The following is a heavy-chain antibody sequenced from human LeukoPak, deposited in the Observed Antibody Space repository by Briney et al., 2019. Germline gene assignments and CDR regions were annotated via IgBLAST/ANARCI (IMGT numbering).Heavy chain of an antibody. CDR1: GYTFTGYY. D-gene: IGHD3-10*01. CDR3: ARDYYYGSGSYYPGD. J-gene: IGHJ4*02. Sequence: ASVKVSCKASGYTFTGYYMHWVRQAPGQGLEWMGWINPNSGGTNYAQKLQGKVTMTRDTSISTAYMELSRLRSDDTAVYYCARDYYYGSGSYYPGDWGQGTLVTVSS. CDR2: INPNSGGT. V-gene: IGHV1-2*02.